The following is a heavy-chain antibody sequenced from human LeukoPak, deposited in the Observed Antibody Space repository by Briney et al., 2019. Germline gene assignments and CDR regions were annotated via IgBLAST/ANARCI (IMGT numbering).Heavy chain of an antibody. CDR2: ISGSGGST. D-gene: IGHD6-6*01. V-gene: IGHV3-23*01. Sequence: GGSLRLSCAASGYTFSSYAMSWVRQAPGKGLEWVSAISGSGGSTYYADSVKGRFTISRDNSKNTLYLQMNSLRAEDTAVYYCAKDRRAGSTSFDYWGQGTLVTVSS. J-gene: IGHJ4*02. CDR1: GYTFSSYA. CDR3: AKDRRAGSTSFDY.